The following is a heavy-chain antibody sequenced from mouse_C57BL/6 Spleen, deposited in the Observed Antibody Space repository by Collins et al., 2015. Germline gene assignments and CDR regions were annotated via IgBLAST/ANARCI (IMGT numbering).Heavy chain of an antibody. J-gene: IGHJ2*01. CDR2: ISYSGST. CDR3: ARSRDFDY. CDR1: GYSITSDYA. V-gene: IGHV3-2*02. Sequence: VQLQESGPGLVKPSQSLSLTCTVTGYSITSDYAWNWIRQFPGNKLEWMGYISYSGSTSYNPSLKSRISITRDTSKNQFFLQLNSVTTEDTATYYCARSRDFDYWGQGTTLTVSS.